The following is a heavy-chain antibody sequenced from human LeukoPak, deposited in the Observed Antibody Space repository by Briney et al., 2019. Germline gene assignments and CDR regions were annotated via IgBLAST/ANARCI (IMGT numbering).Heavy chain of an antibody. Sequence: GSLRLSCAASGFTVSSNYMTWVRQAPGKGLEWIGSIYYSGSTYYNPSLKSRVTISVDTSKNQFSLKLSSVTAADTAVYYCARIRLGYCSGGSCGTPRTNNWFDPWGQGTLVTVSS. CDR1: GFTVSSNY. CDR2: IYYSGST. CDR3: ARIRLGYCSGGSCGTPRTNNWFDP. J-gene: IGHJ5*02. V-gene: IGHV4-39*07. D-gene: IGHD2-15*01.